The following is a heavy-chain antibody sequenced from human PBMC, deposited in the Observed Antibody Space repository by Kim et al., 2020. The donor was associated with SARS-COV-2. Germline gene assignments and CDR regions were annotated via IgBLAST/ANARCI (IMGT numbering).Heavy chain of an antibody. V-gene: IGHV4-31*03. CDR2: IYYSGST. CDR3: ARVRRTIFGVVAGGMDV. CDR1: GGSISSGGYY. Sequence: SETLSLTCTVSGGSISSGGYYWSWIRQHPGKGLEWIGYIYYSGSTYYNPSLKSRVTISVDTSKNQFSLKLSSVTAADTAVYYCARVRRTIFGVVAGGMDVWGQGTTVTVSS. D-gene: IGHD3-3*01. J-gene: IGHJ6*02.